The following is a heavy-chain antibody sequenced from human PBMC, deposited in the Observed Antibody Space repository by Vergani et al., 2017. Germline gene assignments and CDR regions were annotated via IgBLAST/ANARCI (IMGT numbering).Heavy chain of an antibody. D-gene: IGHD3-9*01. Sequence: QVQLVQSGAEVKKPGSSVKVSCKASGGTFSSYAISWVRQAPGQGLEWMGRIIPSFGTANYAQKFQGRVTITADESTSTAYMELSSLRSEDTAVYYCARAGMXSLTGYYMGGWFDPWGQGTLVTVSS. V-gene: IGHV1-69*13. CDR2: IIPSFGTA. CDR1: GGTFSSYA. CDR3: ARAGMXSLTGYYMGGWFDP. J-gene: IGHJ5*02.